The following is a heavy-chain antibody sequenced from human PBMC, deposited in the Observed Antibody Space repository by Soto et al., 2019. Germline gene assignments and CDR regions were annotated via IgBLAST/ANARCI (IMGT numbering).Heavy chain of an antibody. CDR3: ARHRRVKYRDYYYYYGMDV. D-gene: IGHD3-16*02. Sequence: PGESLKISCKGSGYSFTSYLSGWVRQMPGKGLEWMGIIYPGDSDTRYSPSFQGQVTISADKSISTAYLQWSSLKASDTAMYYCARHRRVKYRDYYYYYGMDVWGQGTTVTVSS. J-gene: IGHJ6*02. CDR1: GYSFTSYL. V-gene: IGHV5-51*01. CDR2: IYPGDSDT.